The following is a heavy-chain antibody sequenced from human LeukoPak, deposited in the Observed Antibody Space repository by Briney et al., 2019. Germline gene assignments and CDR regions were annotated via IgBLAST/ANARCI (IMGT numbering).Heavy chain of an antibody. CDR1: GFTVSSNY. Sequence: GGSLRLSCAASGFTVSSNYMSWVRQAPGKGLEWVSVIYSGGSTYYADSVKGRFTISRDNSKNTLYLQMNSLRAEDTAVYYCAISPGYSSSWYLRDYWGQGTLVTVSS. CDR2: IYSGGST. V-gene: IGHV3-53*01. D-gene: IGHD6-13*01. CDR3: AISPGYSSSWYLRDY. J-gene: IGHJ4*02.